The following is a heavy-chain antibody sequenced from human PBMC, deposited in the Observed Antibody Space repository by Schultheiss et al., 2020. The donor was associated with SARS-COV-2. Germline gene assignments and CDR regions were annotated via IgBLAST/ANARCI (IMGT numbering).Heavy chain of an antibody. D-gene: IGHD3-16*01. V-gene: IGHV3-23*01. Sequence: GESLKISCAASGFTFSSYAMSWVRQAPGKGLEWVSAISGSGGSTYYADSVKGRFTISRDNFKNTVYLHMNSLRADDTAVYYCVKGGGMEFDYWGQGTLVNVSS. CDR2: ISGSGGST. CDR1: GFTFSSYA. CDR3: VKGGGMEFDY. J-gene: IGHJ4*02.